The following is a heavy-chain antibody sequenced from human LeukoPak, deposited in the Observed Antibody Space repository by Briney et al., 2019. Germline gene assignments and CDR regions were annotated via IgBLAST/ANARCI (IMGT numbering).Heavy chain of an antibody. D-gene: IGHD6-6*01. CDR3: ARGGGSSRQYYFDY. J-gene: IGHJ4*02. CDR1: GFTFSSYG. Sequence: PGGSLRLSCAASGFTFSSYGMHWVRQAPGKGLEWVAVISYDGSNKYYADSVKGRFTISRDNSKNTLYLQMNSLRAEDTAVYYCARGGGSSRQYYFDYWGQGTLVTVSS. V-gene: IGHV3-30*03. CDR2: ISYDGSNK.